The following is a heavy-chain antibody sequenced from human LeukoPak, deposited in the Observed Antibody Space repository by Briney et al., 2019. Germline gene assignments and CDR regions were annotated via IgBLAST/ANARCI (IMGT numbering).Heavy chain of an antibody. J-gene: IGHJ4*02. CDR2: ISGSSTRT. CDR1: GFTFSSYA. CDR3: AKQRDYYDSSGYYRGYYFDY. D-gene: IGHD3-22*01. V-gene: IGHV3-23*01. Sequence: GGFLRLSSTDSGFTFSSYAMNWVRQAPGKGLEWVSSISGSSTRTYYTDSVKGRFTISRDNPKSTLYLQMNSLRAEDTAVYYCAKQRDYYDSSGYYRGYYFDYWGQGTLVTVSS.